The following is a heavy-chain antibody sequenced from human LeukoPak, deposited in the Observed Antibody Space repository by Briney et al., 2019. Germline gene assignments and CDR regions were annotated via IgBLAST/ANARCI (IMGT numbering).Heavy chain of an antibody. Sequence: ASVKVSCKASGYTFSDHHILWVRQAPGQGLEWMGWIHPNGHDTKYAQKFQGRKTMTTDTSISTAYMELKRVTSGDTAVYYCSGHYGPGPVWGQGTLITASS. CDR1: GYTFSDHH. V-gene: IGHV1-2*02. CDR2: IHPNGHDT. CDR3: SGHYGPGPV. J-gene: IGHJ4*02. D-gene: IGHD3-10*01.